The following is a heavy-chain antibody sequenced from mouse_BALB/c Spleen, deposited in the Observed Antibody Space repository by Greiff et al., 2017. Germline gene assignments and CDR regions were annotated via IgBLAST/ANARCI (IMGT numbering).Heavy chain of an antibody. CDR3: ARGFAY. V-gene: IGHV5-12-1*01. J-gene: IGHJ3*01. Sequence: EVQLKESGGGLVKPGGSLKLSCAASGFAFSSYDMSWVRQTPEKRLEWVAYISSGGGSTYYPDTVKGRFTISRDNAKNTLYLQMSSLKSEDTAMYYCARGFAYWGQGTLVTVSA. CDR2: ISSGGGST. CDR1: GFAFSSYD.